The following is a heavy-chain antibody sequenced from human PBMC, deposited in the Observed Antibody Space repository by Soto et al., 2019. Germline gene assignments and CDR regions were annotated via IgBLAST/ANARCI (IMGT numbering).Heavy chain of an antibody. V-gene: IGHV3-21*01. D-gene: IGHD5-18*01. J-gene: IGHJ5*02. CDR3: ARDGERGYSYGNNWFDP. CDR2: ISSSSSYI. CDR1: GFTFSSYS. Sequence: GGSLRLSTAASGFTFSSYSMNWVRQAPGKGLEWVSSISSSSSYIYYADSVKGRFTISRDNAKNSLYLQMNSLRAEDTAVYYCARDGERGYSYGNNWFDPWGQGTLVTVSS.